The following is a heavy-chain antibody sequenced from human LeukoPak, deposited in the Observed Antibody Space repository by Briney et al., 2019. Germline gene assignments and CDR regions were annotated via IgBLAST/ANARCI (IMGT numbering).Heavy chain of an antibody. Sequence: GGSLRLSCAASGFTVNNNYMSWVRQAPGKGLEWVSVIYSGGSTYYADSVKGRFTISRDNSKNTLYRQMNSLRAEDTAVYYCARGASLYSSGWYYAYWGQGTLVTVSS. CDR3: ARGASLYSSGWYYAY. D-gene: IGHD6-19*01. J-gene: IGHJ4*02. CDR1: GFTVNNNY. V-gene: IGHV3-66*02. CDR2: IYSGGST.